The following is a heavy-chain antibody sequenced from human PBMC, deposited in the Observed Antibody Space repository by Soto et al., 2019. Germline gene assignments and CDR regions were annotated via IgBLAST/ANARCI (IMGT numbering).Heavy chain of an antibody. V-gene: IGHV3-11*01. Sequence: PGGSLRLSCAASGFTSSDYYMNWIRQAPGQGLEWLSFINPRGETRYIADSIRGRFTFSRDNARRSLYVQMNSLRAEDTAVYYCARSGLPLIEILDYWGHGTLVTVSS. D-gene: IGHD1-1*01. CDR2: INPRGETR. CDR1: GFTSSDYY. J-gene: IGHJ4*01. CDR3: ARSGLPLIEILDY.